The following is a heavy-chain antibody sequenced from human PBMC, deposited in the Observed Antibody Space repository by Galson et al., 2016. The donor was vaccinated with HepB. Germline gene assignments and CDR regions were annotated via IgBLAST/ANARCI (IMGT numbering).Heavy chain of an antibody. J-gene: IGHJ4*02. Sequence: QSGAEVKKPGESLKISCKGSGYSFTSYWIGWVRQMPGEGLEWMGIIHPGDSETRYSPSFQSQVSISVDKSITTAYMQWSSLKASDTAMYYCARAGSNWSIFDHWGQGTLVTVSS. CDR3: ARAGSNWSIFDH. CDR2: IHPGDSET. CDR1: GYSFTSYW. V-gene: IGHV5-51*01. D-gene: IGHD6-13*01.